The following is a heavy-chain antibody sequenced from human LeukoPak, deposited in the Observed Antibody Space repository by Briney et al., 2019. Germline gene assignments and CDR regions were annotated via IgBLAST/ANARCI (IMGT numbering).Heavy chain of an antibody. CDR2: IYHRWST. V-gene: IGHV4-4*02. CDR1: GGSISSSNS. Sequence: SGTLSLTCAVSGGSISSSNSWSWLRQPPGKWLEWIGEIYHRWSTNYNPALKSRVTISVHKSKNHFSLKLSSVTAADTAVYYCARVKATAPKGVYFDYWGQGTLVTVSS. CDR3: ARVKATAPKGVYFDY. J-gene: IGHJ4*02. D-gene: IGHD6-25*01.